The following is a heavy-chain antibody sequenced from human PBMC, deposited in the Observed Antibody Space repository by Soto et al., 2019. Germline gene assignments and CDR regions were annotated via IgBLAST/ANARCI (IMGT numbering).Heavy chain of an antibody. D-gene: IGHD6-13*01. V-gene: IGHV4-4*07. CDR3: ARGVPAAGTDWFDP. CDR2: VSSTGSS. CDR1: GGSIRNYY. Sequence: SETLSLTCTVSGGSIRNYYWSWIRQSAEKRLEWIGRVSSTGSSYYNPSLKSRVTISVDTSKNQVSLNLTSVTAAGTAVYYCARGVPAAGTDWFDPWGQGTLVTVSS. J-gene: IGHJ5*02.